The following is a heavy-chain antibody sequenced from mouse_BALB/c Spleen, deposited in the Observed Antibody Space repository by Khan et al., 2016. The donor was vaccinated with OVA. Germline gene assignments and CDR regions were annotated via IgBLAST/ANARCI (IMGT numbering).Heavy chain of an antibody. Sequence: QVQLQQSGAELVRPGVSVKISCKGSGYTFTDFTLHWVKQSHAMSLEWIGVISTYYGDATYSQRFKDKATMTVDKSSSTAYMELARLTSEDSAIYYCTRGGGGNRFAYWGQGTLVTVSA. J-gene: IGHJ3*01. CDR2: ISTYYGDA. CDR1: GYTFTDFT. CDR3: TRGGGGNRFAY. V-gene: IGHV1S137*01.